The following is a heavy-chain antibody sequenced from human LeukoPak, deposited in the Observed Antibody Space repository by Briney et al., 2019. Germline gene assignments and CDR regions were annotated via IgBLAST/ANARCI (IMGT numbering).Heavy chain of an antibody. CDR3: ARAPAGQPYYYMDV. V-gene: IGHV4-59*01. CDR1: GGAITNYY. J-gene: IGHJ6*03. D-gene: IGHD2-2*01. Sequence: SETLSLTCTVSGGAITNYYCSWLRQPPGKGLEWIGYMYYSGSTNYNPSLKSRVTMSVDTSNNQISLKMTSLTAADTAVYYCARAPAGQPYYYMDVWGKGTTVTVSS. CDR2: MYYSGST.